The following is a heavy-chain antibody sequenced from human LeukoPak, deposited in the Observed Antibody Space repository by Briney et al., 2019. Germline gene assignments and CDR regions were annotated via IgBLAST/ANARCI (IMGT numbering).Heavy chain of an antibody. Sequence: ASVKVSCKASGYTFTGYYMHWVRQAPGQGLEWMGWMNPNSGNTGYAQKFQGRVTITRNTSISTAYMELSSLRSEDTAVYYCAREGSRGYYYMDVWGKGATVTVSS. J-gene: IGHJ6*03. CDR2: MNPNSGNT. CDR3: AREGSRGYYYMDV. D-gene: IGHD5/OR15-5a*01. V-gene: IGHV1-8*03. CDR1: GYTFTGYY.